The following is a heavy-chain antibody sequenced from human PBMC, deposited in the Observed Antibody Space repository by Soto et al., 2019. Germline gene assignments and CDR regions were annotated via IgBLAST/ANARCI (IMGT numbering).Heavy chain of an antibody. CDR1: GFTFSSYA. V-gene: IGHV3-23*01. CDR2: ISGSGGST. J-gene: IGHJ4*02. D-gene: IGHD2-2*01. CDR3: AKGDIVVVPAAMGFGY. Sequence: GGSLRLSCAASGFTFSSYAMSWVRQAPGKGLEWVSAISGSGGSTYYADSVKGRFTISRDNSKNTLYLQMNSLRAEDTAVYYCAKGDIVVVPAAMGFGYWGQGTLVTVSS.